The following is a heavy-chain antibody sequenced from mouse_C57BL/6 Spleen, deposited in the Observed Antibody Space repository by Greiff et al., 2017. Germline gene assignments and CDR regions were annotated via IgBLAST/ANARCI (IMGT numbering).Heavy chain of an antibody. CDR3: SRNIGVVAGMDY. CDR1: GFSFTSYG. V-gene: IGHV2-2*01. J-gene: IGHJ4*01. Sequence: VQGVESGPGLVQPSQSLSITCTVSGFSFTSYGVHWVRQSPGTGLEWLGVICGGGSTDYNAAFISRLSISKSNSKRQFFFKMNSLQADDTAIYYCSRNIGVVAGMDYWGQGTSVTVSS. CDR2: ICGGGST. D-gene: IGHD1-1*01.